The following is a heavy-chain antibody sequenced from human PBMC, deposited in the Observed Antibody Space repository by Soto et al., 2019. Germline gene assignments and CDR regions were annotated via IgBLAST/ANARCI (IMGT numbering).Heavy chain of an antibody. CDR1: GFPFSGYW. J-gene: IGHJ4*02. V-gene: IGHV3-7*01. D-gene: IGHD2-2*01. Sequence: GGSLRLSCAASGFPFSGYWMSWVRQAPGKGLEWVANIKQDGSDKYYVDSVKGRFTISRDNAKNSLYLQMNSLRAGDTAVYYCARDCSSTRCRNYWGLGTLVTVSS. CDR2: IKQDGSDK. CDR3: ARDCSSTRCRNY.